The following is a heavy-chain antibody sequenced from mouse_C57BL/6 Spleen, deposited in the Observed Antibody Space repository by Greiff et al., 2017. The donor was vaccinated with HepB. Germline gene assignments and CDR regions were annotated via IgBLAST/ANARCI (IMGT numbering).Heavy chain of an antibody. CDR2: IRNKANGYTT. D-gene: IGHD2-1*01. CDR1: GFTFTDYY. CDR3: ARGSYGNYAMDY. V-gene: IGHV7-3*01. J-gene: IGHJ4*01. Sequence: EVKLVESGGGLVQPGGSLSLSCAASGFTFTDYYMSWVRQPPGKALEWLGFIRNKANGYTTEYSASVKGRFTISRDNSQSILYLQMNALRAEDSATYYCARGSYGNYAMDYWGQGTSVTVSS.